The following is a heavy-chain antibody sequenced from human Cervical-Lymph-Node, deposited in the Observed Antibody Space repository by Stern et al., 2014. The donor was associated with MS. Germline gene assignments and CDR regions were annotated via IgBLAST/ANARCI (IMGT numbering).Heavy chain of an antibody. D-gene: IGHD5-24*01. V-gene: IGHV3-30*04. CDR3: ATGEARRSYNFGWWAY. Sequence: VQLVESGGGVVRPGTSLRLSCAAAGFTFSAYNMHWVRQAPGKGLEWVAVISYDGRISDYADSVKGRFTISRDNSRNTLYLHMNSLRTEDTAVYYCATGEARRSYNFGWWAYWGQGTLVTVSS. CDR2: ISYDGRIS. CDR1: GFTFSAYN. J-gene: IGHJ4*02.